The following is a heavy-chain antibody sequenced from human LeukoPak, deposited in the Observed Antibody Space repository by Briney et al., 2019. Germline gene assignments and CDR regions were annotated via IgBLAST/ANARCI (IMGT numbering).Heavy chain of an antibody. Sequence: GGSLRLSCAASGFTFSSYWMSWVRQAPGKGLEWVANIKQDGSEKYYVDSVKGRFTISRDNSKNTVYLEMNSLRAEDTALYYCAKGCSSASCAIEFDYWGQGTLVTVSS. CDR1: GFTFSSYW. CDR3: AKGCSSASCAIEFDY. J-gene: IGHJ4*02. V-gene: IGHV3-7*04. CDR2: IKQDGSEK. D-gene: IGHD2-2*01.